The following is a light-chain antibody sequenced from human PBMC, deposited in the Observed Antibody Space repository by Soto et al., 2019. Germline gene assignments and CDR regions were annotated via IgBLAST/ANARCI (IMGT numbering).Light chain of an antibody. CDR2: AAS. CDR1: QGISSW. V-gene: IGKV1-12*01. J-gene: IGKJ3*01. CDR3: LQANSFPFT. Sequence: DIQMTQSPSSVSASVGDRVTITCRASQGISSWLAWYPQKPGKAPKLLIYAASNLQSGVPSRFSGSASRTDFTLTFSSLQPEDFATYYCLQANSFPFTFGPGTKVDIK.